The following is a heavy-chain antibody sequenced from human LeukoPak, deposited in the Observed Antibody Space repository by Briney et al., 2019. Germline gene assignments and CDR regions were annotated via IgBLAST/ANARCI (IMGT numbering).Heavy chain of an antibody. V-gene: IGHV4-34*01. CDR3: ARRIAHSRIWYFDL. CDR1: GGSFSGFY. Sequence: SETLSLTCAVYGGSFSGFYWSWIRQPPGKGLEWIGEINHSGSTNYNPSLKSRVTISVDTSKNQFSLKLSSVTAADTAVYYCARRIAHSRIWYFDLWSRGTVVTVSS. CDR2: INHSGST. D-gene: IGHD2-15*01. J-gene: IGHJ2*01.